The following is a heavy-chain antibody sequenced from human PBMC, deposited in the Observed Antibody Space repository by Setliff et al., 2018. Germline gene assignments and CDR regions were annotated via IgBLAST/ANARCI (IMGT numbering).Heavy chain of an antibody. CDR2: IRPDGSNK. Sequence: PGGSLRLSCAASGFTFSGYGIHWVRQAPGKGLEWVAFIRPDGSNKYYADFVKGRFTISRDNSKNTLYLQMNSLRVEDTAVYYCARGHTSMAPWGQGTLVTVSS. J-gene: IGHJ5*02. D-gene: IGHD5-18*01. V-gene: IGHV3-30*02. CDR1: GFTFSGYG. CDR3: ARGHTSMAP.